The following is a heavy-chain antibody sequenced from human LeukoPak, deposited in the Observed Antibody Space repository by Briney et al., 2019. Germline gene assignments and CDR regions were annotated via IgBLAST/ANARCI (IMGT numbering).Heavy chain of an antibody. V-gene: IGHV4-59*01. CDR2: IYYSGST. CDR3: ARGGGPPYYYYYMDV. J-gene: IGHJ6*03. CDR1: GGSISSYY. Sequence: PSETLSLTCTVSGGSISSYYWSWIRQPPGKGLEWIGYIYYSGSTNYNPSLKSRVTISVDTSKNQFSLKLSSVTAADTAVYYCARGGGPPYYYYYMDVWGKGTTVTVSS. D-gene: IGHD3-16*01.